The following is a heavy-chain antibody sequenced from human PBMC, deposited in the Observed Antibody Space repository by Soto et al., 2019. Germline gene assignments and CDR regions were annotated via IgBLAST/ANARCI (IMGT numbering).Heavy chain of an antibody. CDR2: IYYSGST. J-gene: IGHJ4*02. CDR3: ARGGASYYDFWSGYYEIDD. D-gene: IGHD3-3*01. V-gene: IGHV4-30-4*01. CDR1: GGSISSGDYY. Sequence: TLYLTCPVSGGSISSGDYYWSGIRQPPGKGLEWIGYIYYSGSTYYNPSLKSRVTISVDTSKNQFSLKLSSVTAADTAVYYCARGGASYYDFWSGYYEIDDWGQGTMVTVSS.